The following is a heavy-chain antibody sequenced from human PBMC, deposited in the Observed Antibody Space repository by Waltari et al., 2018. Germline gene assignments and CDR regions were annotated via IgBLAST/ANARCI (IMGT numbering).Heavy chain of an antibody. Sequence: EVQLVESGGGLVQPGGSLRLSCAASGFTLSSYWMAWVRQAPGKGLEWVANINQDGIKIYYVDSVKGRFTISKDNAKNSLYLQMNRLRAEDTAVYYCARAWAAAGSYWGQGTLVTVSP. CDR2: INQDGIKI. D-gene: IGHD6-13*01. J-gene: IGHJ4*02. CDR3: ARAWAAAGSY. CDR1: GFTLSSYW. V-gene: IGHV3-7*04.